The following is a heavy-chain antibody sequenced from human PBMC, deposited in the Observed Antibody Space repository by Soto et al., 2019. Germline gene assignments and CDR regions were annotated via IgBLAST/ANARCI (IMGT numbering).Heavy chain of an antibody. D-gene: IGHD1-26*01. CDR3: AKSGSFCRPSHGYFDY. CDR1: GFTFTGHY. J-gene: IGHJ4*02. V-gene: IGHV1-2*02. Sequence: GASVKVSCKASGFTFTGHYIHWVRQAPGQGLEWMGWINPNSGGTSYAQKFQGRVTMTRDTSITTAYMELSRLSSDDTAVYSCAKSGSFCRPSHGYFDYWGQGTLVTVS. CDR2: INPNSGGT.